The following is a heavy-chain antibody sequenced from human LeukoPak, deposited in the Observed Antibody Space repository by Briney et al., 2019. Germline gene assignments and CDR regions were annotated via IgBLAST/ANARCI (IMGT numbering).Heavy chain of an antibody. V-gene: IGHV1-69*13. CDR3: AASTYYDILTGYYNDY. D-gene: IGHD3-9*01. CDR2: IIPIFGTA. J-gene: IGHJ4*02. CDR1: GGTFSSYA. Sequence: ASVNVSCTASGGTFSSYAISWVRQAPGQGLEWMGGIIPIFGTANYAQKFQGRVTITADESTSTAYMELSSLRSEDTAVYYCAASTYYDILTGYYNDYWGQGTLVTVSS.